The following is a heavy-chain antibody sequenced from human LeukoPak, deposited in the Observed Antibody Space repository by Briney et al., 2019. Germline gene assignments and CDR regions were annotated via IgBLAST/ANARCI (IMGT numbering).Heavy chain of an antibody. Sequence: PSETLSLTCTVSGGSISGGGYYWSWIRQHPGKGLEWIGYIYYSGSTYYNPSLKSRVTISVDKSKNQFSLKLSSVTAADTAVYYCARRGSGTDAFDIWGQGTMVTVSS. CDR2: IYYSGST. D-gene: IGHD6-19*01. CDR3: ARRGSGTDAFDI. CDR1: GGSISGGGYY. J-gene: IGHJ3*02. V-gene: IGHV4-31*03.